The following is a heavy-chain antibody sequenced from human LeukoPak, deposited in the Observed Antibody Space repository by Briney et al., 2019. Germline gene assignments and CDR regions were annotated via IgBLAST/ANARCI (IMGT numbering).Heavy chain of an antibody. D-gene: IGHD5-24*01. V-gene: IGHV3-11*04. CDR1: GFTFSDYY. CDR2: ISSSGSTI. Sequence: GGSLRLSCAASGFTFSDYYMSWIRQAPGKGLEWVSYISSSGSTIYYADSVKGRFTISRDNAKNSLYLQMNSLRAEDTAVYYCARDRRFRDGYNYPRAGYYFDYWGQGTLVTVSS. J-gene: IGHJ4*02. CDR3: ARDRRFRDGYNYPRAGYYFDY.